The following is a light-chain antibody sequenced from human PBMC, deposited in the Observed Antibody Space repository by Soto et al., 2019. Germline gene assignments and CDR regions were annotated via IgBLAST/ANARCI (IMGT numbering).Light chain of an antibody. Sequence: AIQLTQSPSSLSASVGDRVTITCRASQGISSALAWYQQKPGKAPKLLIYDASSLESGVPSRFSGSGSGTDFTLPISSLQPEDFATYYCQQIQSYPQMVFTVGPGTKVDIK. CDR2: DAS. J-gene: IGKJ3*01. V-gene: IGKV1-13*02. CDR3: QQIQSYPQMVFT. CDR1: QGISSA.